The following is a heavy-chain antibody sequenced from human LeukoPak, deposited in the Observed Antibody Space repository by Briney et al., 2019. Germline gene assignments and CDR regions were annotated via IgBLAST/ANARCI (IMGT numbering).Heavy chain of an antibody. CDR1: GGSISSSSYY. J-gene: IGHJ2*01. CDR2: IYYSGST. CDR3: ARGFHSSGYYSGWYFDL. D-gene: IGHD3-22*01. V-gene: IGHV4-39*07. Sequence: SETLSLTCTVSGGSISSSSYYWGWIRQPPGKGLEWIGSIYYSGSTYYNPSLKSRVTVSVDTSKNQFSLRLSSVTAADTAVYYCARGFHSSGYYSGWYFDLWGRGTLVTVSS.